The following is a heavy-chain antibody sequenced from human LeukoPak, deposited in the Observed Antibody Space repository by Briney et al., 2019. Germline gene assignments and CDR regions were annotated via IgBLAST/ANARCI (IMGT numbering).Heavy chain of an antibody. CDR3: ARGVRAYGDYSHGRAFDI. CDR1: GGSISSYY. D-gene: IGHD4-17*01. J-gene: IGHJ3*02. Sequence: SETLSLTCTVSGGSISSYYWSWIRQPPGKGLEWIGYIYYSGSTNYNPSLKSRVTISVDTSKNQFSLKLSSVTAADTAVYYCARGVRAYGDYSHGRAFDIWGQGTMVTVSS. CDR2: IYYSGST. V-gene: IGHV4-59*01.